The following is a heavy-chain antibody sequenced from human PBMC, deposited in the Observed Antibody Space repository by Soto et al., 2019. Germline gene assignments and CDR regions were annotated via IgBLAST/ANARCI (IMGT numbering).Heavy chain of an antibody. D-gene: IGHD5-12*01. V-gene: IGHV3-23*01. Sequence: SGGSLRLSCAASGFSFSTYAMSWFRQAPGKGLEWVSAISGSGGSTYYADSVKGRFTISRDNSKNTLYLQMNSLRAEDTAVYYCAKESFNSGQRSFDFWGQGTLVTVSS. J-gene: IGHJ4*02. CDR1: GFSFSTYA. CDR3: AKESFNSGQRSFDF. CDR2: ISGSGGST.